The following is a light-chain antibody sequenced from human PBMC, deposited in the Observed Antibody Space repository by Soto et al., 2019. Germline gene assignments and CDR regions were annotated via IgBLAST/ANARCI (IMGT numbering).Light chain of an antibody. V-gene: IGLV2-14*01. CDR3: SSYPSSRWV. Sequence: QSALTQPASVSGSPGQSITISCTGTSSDFGGYNYVSWYQQYPGTAPKLIIYEVSNRPSGVSNRFSGSKSGNTASLTISGLQAEDEADYYCSSYPSSRWVFGGGTKLTVL. CDR2: EVS. J-gene: IGLJ3*02. CDR1: SSDFGGYNY.